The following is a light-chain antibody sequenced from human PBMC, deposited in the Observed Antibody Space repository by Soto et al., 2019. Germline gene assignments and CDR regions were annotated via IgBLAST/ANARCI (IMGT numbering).Light chain of an antibody. J-gene: IGKJ4*01. CDR2: LGS. Sequence: DIVMIQSPLSLPVTPGEPASISCRSSQSLMHSDGKNYLDWFLQKPGQSPQLLFYLGSNRASGVPDRFSGSGSGTDFTLKISRVEDEVVGVCYRRHPQPIPSSFAGGTRV. V-gene: IGKV2-28*01. CDR3: RHPQPIPSS. CDR1: QSLMHSDGKNY.